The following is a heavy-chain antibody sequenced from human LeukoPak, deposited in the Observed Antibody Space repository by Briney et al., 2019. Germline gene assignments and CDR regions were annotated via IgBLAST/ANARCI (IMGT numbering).Heavy chain of an antibody. Sequence: PSETLSLTCTVSGGPISSGGYYWSWIRQHPGKGLEWIGYIYYSGSTYYNPSLKSRVTISVDTSKNQFSLKLSSVTAADTAVYYCATSMVQTTSRYYYMDVWGKGTTVTVSS. J-gene: IGHJ6*03. V-gene: IGHV4-31*03. CDR1: GGPISSGGYY. CDR3: ATSMVQTTSRYYYMDV. D-gene: IGHD3-10*01. CDR2: IYYSGST.